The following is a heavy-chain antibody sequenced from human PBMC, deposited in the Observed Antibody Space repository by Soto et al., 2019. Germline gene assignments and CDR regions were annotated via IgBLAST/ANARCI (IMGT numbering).Heavy chain of an antibody. Sequence: ASVKVSCKASGYTFTSYGISWVRQAPGQGLEWMGWISAYNGNTNYAQKFQGRVTMTTATSTSTAYMELRSLRSDDTAMYYCARHGQQLVFWFDPWGQGTLVTVSS. D-gene: IGHD6-13*01. V-gene: IGHV1-18*01. J-gene: IGHJ5*02. CDR1: GYTFTSYG. CDR2: ISAYNGNT. CDR3: ARHGQQLVFWFDP.